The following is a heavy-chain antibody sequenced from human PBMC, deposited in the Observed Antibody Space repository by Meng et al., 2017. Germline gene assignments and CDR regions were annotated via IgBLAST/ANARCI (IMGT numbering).Heavy chain of an antibody. Sequence: QGEMVPSGFGLKNPGASVRVSWKASGYTFTSYAMNWVRQAPGQGLEWMGWINTNTGNPTYAQGFTGRFVFSLDTSVSTAYLQISSLKAEDTAVYYCARLVAGTFGQLFDPWGQGTLVTVSS. V-gene: IGHV7-4-1*02. CDR2: INTNTGNP. CDR1: GYTFTSYA. CDR3: ARLVAGTFGQLFDP. D-gene: IGHD2-15*01. J-gene: IGHJ5*02.